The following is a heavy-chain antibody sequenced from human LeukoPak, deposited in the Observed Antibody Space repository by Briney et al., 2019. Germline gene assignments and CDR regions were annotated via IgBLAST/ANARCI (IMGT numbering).Heavy chain of an antibody. V-gene: IGHV4-59*12. CDR2: IYYSGST. J-gene: IGHJ4*02. CDR3: ARDKGYDYDSSGHFDY. D-gene: IGHD3-22*01. Sequence: SETLSLTCTVSGGSISSYYWSWIRQPPGKGLEWIGYIYYSGSTNYNPSLKSRVTISVDTSKNQFSLKLSSVTAADTAVYYCARDKGYDYDSSGHFDYWGQGTLVTVPS. CDR1: GGSISSYY.